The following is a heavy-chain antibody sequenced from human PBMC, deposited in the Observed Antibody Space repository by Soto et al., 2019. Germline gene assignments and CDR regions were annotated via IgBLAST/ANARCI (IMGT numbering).Heavy chain of an antibody. CDR3: ARGDYIWGSHRYTGGREADY. CDR1: GFTSSSYS. J-gene: IGHJ4*02. CDR2: ISSSSSYI. V-gene: IGHV3-21*01. Sequence: GGSLRLSCAASGFTSSSYSMNWVRQAPGKGLEWVSSISSSSSYIYYADSVKGRFTISRDNAKNSLYLQMNSLRAEDTAVYYYARGDYIWGSHRYTGGREADYWGQGTLVTVSS. D-gene: IGHD3-16*02.